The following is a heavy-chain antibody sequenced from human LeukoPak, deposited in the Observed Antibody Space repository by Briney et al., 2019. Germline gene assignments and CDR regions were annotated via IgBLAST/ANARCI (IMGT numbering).Heavy chain of an antibody. CDR3: ARHCSGDLCAAYYYYYSDV. Sequence: SETLSLTCAVYGGSFSGYFWTWIRQPPGKGLEWIGEINPGGSTNYNPSLTSRVTISIDTSTNQSSLQLSTVTAADTAVYYCARHCSGDLCAAYYYYYSDVWGKGTTVTVSS. V-gene: IGHV4-34*01. CDR1: GGSFSGYF. CDR2: INPGGST. J-gene: IGHJ6*03. D-gene: IGHD2-8*02.